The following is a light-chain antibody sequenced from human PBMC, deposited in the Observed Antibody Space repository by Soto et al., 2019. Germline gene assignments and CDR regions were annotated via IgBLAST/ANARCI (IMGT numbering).Light chain of an antibody. J-gene: IGKJ5*01. CDR3: QQRSTSPP. V-gene: IGKV3-11*01. CDR2: DAS. CDR1: KSVDFH. Sequence: VFIQSPATPSLSPGDRDPLSCRASKSVDFHLAWYQQKPGPAPRLLIYDASVRATGPPARFSGSGSGTAFTLTISRLEPEDFALYYCQQRSTSPPFGQGTRVDIK.